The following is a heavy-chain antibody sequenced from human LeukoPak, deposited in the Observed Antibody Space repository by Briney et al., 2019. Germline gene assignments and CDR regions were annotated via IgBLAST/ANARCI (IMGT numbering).Heavy chain of an antibody. Sequence: GASLSLSWAASGFTVRTLSMSWVRQAPGKGLEWVSTISVNGRSTHYADSVKGRFSLSRDNSKNTLYLQMKSLKAEDTAIYYSAKDVRPGGGGMDVWGEGTEVTVSS. J-gene: IGHJ6*04. V-gene: IGHV3-23*01. CDR2: ISVNGRST. CDR3: AKDVRPGGGGMDV. D-gene: IGHD3-10*02. CDR1: GFTVRTLS.